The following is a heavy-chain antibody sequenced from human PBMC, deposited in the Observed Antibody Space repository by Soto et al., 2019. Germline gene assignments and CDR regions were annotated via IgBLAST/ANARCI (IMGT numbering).Heavy chain of an antibody. J-gene: IGHJ4*02. CDR2: ISYDGSNK. CDR3: ATGSSGYRNIGPFDY. V-gene: IGHV3-30*03. Sequence: GGSLRLSCAASGFTFSSYGMHWVRQAPGKGLEWVAVISYDGSNKYYADSVKGRFTISRDNSKNTLYLQMNSLRAEDTAVYYCATGSSGYRNIGPFDYWGQGTLVTVSS. D-gene: IGHD3-22*01. CDR1: GFTFSSYG.